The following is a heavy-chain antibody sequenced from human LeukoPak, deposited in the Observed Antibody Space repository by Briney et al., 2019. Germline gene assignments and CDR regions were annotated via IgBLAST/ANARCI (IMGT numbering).Heavy chain of an antibody. CDR3: ATTVTSGYYYYYMDV. CDR1: GFTFDDYG. Sequence: GGSLRLSCAASGFTFDDYGMSWVRQAPGKGLEWLSGITWNGGSTGYADSVKGRFTISRDNAKNSLYLQMHSLRAEDTAVYYCATTVTSGYYYYYMDVWGKGTTVTVSS. CDR2: ITWNGGST. J-gene: IGHJ6*03. D-gene: IGHD4-17*01. V-gene: IGHV3-20*04.